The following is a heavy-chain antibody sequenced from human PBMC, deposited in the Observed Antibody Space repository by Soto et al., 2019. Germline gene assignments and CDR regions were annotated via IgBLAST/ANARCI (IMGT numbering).Heavy chain of an antibody. CDR3: AGGNRCSTPFPF. Sequence: QVQLQESGPGLVNPSQTLSLTCTVSGDSVSSGGYYWSWIRQHPAMDIEWIGYMYYSGTTYYNPTLRGRFDIPKDTPKTQSPLQHTSLTPPNTAVYSCAGGNRCSTPFPFWGRETLFPFSP. CDR2: MYYSGTT. D-gene: IGHD3-10*02. V-gene: IGHV4-31*03. J-gene: IGHJ4*02. CDR1: GDSVSSGGYY.